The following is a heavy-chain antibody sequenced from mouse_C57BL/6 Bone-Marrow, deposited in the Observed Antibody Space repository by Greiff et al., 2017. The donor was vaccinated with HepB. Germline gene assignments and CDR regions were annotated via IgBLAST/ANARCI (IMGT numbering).Heavy chain of an antibody. CDR3: AREGTTVVLDY. Sequence: QVQLQQPGAELVKPGASVKMSCKASGYTFTSYWITWVKQRPGQGLEWFGDIYPGSGSTNYNEKFKSKATMTVDTSASTAYMQHSSLTSEDSAVYYCAREGTTVVLDYWGQGTTLTVSS. CDR2: IYPGSGST. CDR1: GYTFTSYW. D-gene: IGHD1-1*01. J-gene: IGHJ2*01. V-gene: IGHV1-55*01.